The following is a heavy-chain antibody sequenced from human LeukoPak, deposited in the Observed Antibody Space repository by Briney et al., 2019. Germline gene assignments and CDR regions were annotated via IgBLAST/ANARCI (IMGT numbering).Heavy chain of an antibody. CDR1: GVSISSSNNF. CDR3: ARGPAWGSYYVRWFDP. J-gene: IGHJ5*02. Sequence: SETLSLTCTVSGVSISSSNNFWGWIRQPPGKGLEWIGSIYYGGSTFYSPSLKSRVTISVDASKNQFPLNLSSVTAADTAVYYCARGPAWGSYYVRWFDPWGQGTLVTVSS. V-gene: IGHV4-39*06. CDR2: IYYGGST. D-gene: IGHD1-26*01.